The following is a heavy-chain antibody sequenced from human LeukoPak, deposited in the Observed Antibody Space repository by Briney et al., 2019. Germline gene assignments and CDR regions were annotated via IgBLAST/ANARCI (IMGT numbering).Heavy chain of an antibody. D-gene: IGHD3-10*01. V-gene: IGHV3-21*04. Sequence: KSGGSLRLSCAASGFTFSSYSMNWVRQAPGKGLEWVSSISSSSSYIYYADSVKGRFTISRDNAKNSLYLQMNSLRAEDTAVYYCARGSGSYYFPFDYWGQGTLVTVSS. CDR1: GFTFSSYS. CDR2: ISSSSSYI. J-gene: IGHJ4*02. CDR3: ARGSGSYYFPFDY.